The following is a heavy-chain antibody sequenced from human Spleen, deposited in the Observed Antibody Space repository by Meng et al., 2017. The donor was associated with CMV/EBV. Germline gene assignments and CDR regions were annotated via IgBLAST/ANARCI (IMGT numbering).Heavy chain of an antibody. CDR2: VSPYNGNT. CDR1: GYSFTSYG. CDR3: ARNPLVLGYCSSTSCYTVNWFDP. V-gene: IGHV1-18*01. J-gene: IGHJ5*02. D-gene: IGHD2-2*02. Sequence: ASVKVSCKASGYSFTSYGVSWVRQAPGQGLEWMGWVSPYNGNTNYAQKFQGRVTMTTDTSTSAAYMELRSLRSDDTAVYYCARNPLVLGYCSSTSCYTVNWFDPWGQGTLVTVSS.